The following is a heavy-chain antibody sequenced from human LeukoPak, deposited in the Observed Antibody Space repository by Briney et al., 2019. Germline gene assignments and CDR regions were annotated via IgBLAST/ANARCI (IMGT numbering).Heavy chain of an antibody. CDR3: ARSQWELLRL. D-gene: IGHD1-26*01. V-gene: IGHV4-61*08. J-gene: IGHJ4*02. CDR2: IYYSGST. CDR1: GGSVSSGGYY. Sequence: KTSETLSLTCTVSGGSVSSGGYYWSWIRQPPGEGLEWIGYIYYSGSTNYNPSLKSRVTISVDTSKNQFSLKLSSVTAADTAVYYCARSQWELLRLWGRGTLVTVSS.